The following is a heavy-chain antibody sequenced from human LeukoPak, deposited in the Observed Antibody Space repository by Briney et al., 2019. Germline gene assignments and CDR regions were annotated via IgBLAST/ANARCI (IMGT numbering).Heavy chain of an antibody. Sequence: GGSLGLSCAASGFTFSSYSMNWVRQAPGKGLEWVSSISSSSSYIYYADSVKGRFTISRDNAKNSLYLQMNSLRAEDTAVYYCARDRWELSSIDYWGQGTLVTVSS. CDR3: ARDRWELSSIDY. V-gene: IGHV3-21*01. CDR2: ISSSSSYI. CDR1: GFTFSSYS. J-gene: IGHJ4*02. D-gene: IGHD1-26*01.